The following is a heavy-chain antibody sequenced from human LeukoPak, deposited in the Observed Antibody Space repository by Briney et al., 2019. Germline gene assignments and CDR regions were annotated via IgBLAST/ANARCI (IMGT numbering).Heavy chain of an antibody. D-gene: IGHD5-18*01. V-gene: IGHV4-34*01. CDR3: ARGVDTAMVDNWFDP. CDR2: INHSGST. Sequence: SETLSLTCAVYGGSFSGYYWSWIRQPPGKGLEWIGEINHSGSTNYNPSLKSRVTISVDTSKNQFSLKLSSVTAAGTAVYYCARGVDTAMVDNWFDPWGQGTLVTVSS. J-gene: IGHJ5*02. CDR1: GGSFSGYY.